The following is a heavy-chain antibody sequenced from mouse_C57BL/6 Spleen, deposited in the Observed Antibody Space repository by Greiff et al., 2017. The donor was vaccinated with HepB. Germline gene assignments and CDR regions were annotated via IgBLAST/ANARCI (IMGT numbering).Heavy chain of an antibody. J-gene: IGHJ2*01. V-gene: IGHV6-6*01. CDR1: GFTFSDAW. CDR3: TRQWGGDFDY. CDR2: IRNKANNHAT. Sequence: EVQVVESGGGLVQPGGSMKLSCAASGFTFSDAWMDWVRQSPEKGLEWVAEIRNKANNHATYYAESVKGRFTISRDDSKSSVYLQMNSLRAEDTGIYYCTRQWGGDFDYWGQGTTLTVSS.